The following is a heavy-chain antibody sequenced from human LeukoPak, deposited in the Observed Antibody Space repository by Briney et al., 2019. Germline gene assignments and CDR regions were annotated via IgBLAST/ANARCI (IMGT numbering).Heavy chain of an antibody. D-gene: IGHD5-18*01. CDR2: IYYSGST. V-gene: IGHV4-59*01. CDR3: ARAGYSYGYALFYFDY. Sequence: SETLSLTCTVSGGSISSYYWSWIRQPPGKGLEWIGYIYYSGSTNYNPSLKSRVTISVDTSKNQFSLKLSSVTAADTAVYYYARAGYSYGYALFYFDYWGQGTLVTVSS. CDR1: GGSISSYY. J-gene: IGHJ4*02.